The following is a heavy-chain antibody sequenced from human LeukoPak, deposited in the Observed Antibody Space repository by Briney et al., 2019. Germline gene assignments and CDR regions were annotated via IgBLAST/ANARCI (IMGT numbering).Heavy chain of an antibody. J-gene: IGHJ4*02. CDR2: IIPILGIA. CDR3: AREGATDYYFDY. V-gene: IGHV1-69*04. D-gene: IGHD4-4*01. Sequence: ASVKVSCKASGGTFSSYAISWVRQAPGQGLEWMGRIIPILGIANYAQKFQGRVTITADKSTSTAYMELSSLRSEDTAVYYCAREGATDYYFDYWGQGTLVTVSS. CDR1: GGTFSSYA.